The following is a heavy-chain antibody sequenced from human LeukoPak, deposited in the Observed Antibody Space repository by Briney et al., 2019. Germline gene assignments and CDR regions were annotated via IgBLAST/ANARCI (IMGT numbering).Heavy chain of an antibody. Sequence: GESLKISCKGSGYRFTSYWIGWVRQMPGKGLEWMGIIYPGDSDTRYSPSFQGQVTISADKSISTAYLQWSSLKASDTAMYYCARHLSPYSSGWSPLDYWGQGTLVTVSS. D-gene: IGHD6-19*01. V-gene: IGHV5-51*01. J-gene: IGHJ4*02. CDR2: IYPGDSDT. CDR1: GYRFTSYW. CDR3: ARHLSPYSSGWSPLDY.